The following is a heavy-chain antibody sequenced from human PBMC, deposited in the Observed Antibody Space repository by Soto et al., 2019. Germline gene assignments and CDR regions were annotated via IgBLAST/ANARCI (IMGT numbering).Heavy chain of an antibody. J-gene: IGHJ5*02. CDR2: MNPDSGNT. Sequence: GASVKVSCKASGYTFTNYDIHWVRQATGQGLEWMGWMNPDSGNTGQSKQFQGRVTMTRDTSISTAYMEMRSLTFEDTAVYYCARGRFRRTWFDPWGQGTLVTVSS. CDR1: GYTFTNYD. V-gene: IGHV1-8*01. CDR3: ARGRFRRTWFDP. D-gene: IGHD3-16*01.